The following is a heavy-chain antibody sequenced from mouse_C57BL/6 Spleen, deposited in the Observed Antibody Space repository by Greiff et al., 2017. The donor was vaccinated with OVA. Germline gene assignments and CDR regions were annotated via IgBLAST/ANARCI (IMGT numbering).Heavy chain of an antibody. V-gene: IGHV1-82*01. CDR3: ARSPPYYSKNAMDY. CDR2: IYPGDGDT. Sequence: VKLMESGPELVKPGASVKISCKASGYAFSSSWMNWVKQRPGKGLEWIGRIYPGDGDTNYNGKFKGKATLTADKSSSTAYMQLSSLTSEDSAVYFCARSPPYYSKNAMDYWGQGTSVTVSS. J-gene: IGHJ4*01. CDR1: GYAFSSSW. D-gene: IGHD2-5*01.